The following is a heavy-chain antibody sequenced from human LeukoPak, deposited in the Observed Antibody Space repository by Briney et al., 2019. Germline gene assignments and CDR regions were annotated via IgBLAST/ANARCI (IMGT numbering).Heavy chain of an antibody. CDR3: ARSIGYCSSTSCYTLDY. CDR1: GGTFSNYA. V-gene: IGHV1-69*13. Sequence: EASVKVSCKAFGGTFSNYAINWVRQAPGQGLEWMGGIIPIFGTANYAQKFQGRVTITADESTSTAYMELSSLRSEDTAVYYCARSIGYCSSTSCYTLDYWGQGTLVTVSS. D-gene: IGHD2-2*02. CDR2: IIPIFGTA. J-gene: IGHJ4*02.